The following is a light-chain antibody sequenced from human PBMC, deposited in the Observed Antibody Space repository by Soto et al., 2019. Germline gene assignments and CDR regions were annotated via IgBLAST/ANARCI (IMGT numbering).Light chain of an antibody. CDR1: SSDVGGYNY. J-gene: IGLJ2*01. V-gene: IGLV2-8*01. Sequence: QSALTQPPSASGPPGQSVTISCTGTSSDVGGYNYVSWYQQHPGKAPKLKIYDVSQRPSGVPDRFSGSKSGNTASLTISGLQAEDEADYYCSSSAASNNYVVFGGGTKLTVL. CDR3: SSSAASNNYVV. CDR2: DVS.